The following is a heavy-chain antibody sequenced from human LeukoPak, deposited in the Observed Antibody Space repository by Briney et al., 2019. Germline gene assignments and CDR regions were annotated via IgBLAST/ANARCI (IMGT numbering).Heavy chain of an antibody. CDR2: INPNSGGT. V-gene: IGHV1-2*02. J-gene: IGHJ4*02. CDR3: ATIRTYSSSWFFFDY. Sequence: ASVKVSCKASGYTFTGYYMHWVRQAPGQGLEWMGWINPNSGGTNYAQKFQGRVTMTRDTSISTAYMELSRLRSDDTAVHYCATIRTYSSSWFFFDYWGQGTLVTVSS. CDR1: GYTFTGYY. D-gene: IGHD6-13*01.